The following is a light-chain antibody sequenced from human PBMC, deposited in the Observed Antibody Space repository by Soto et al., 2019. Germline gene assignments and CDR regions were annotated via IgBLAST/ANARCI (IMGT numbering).Light chain of an antibody. V-gene: IGLV2-14*01. CDR3: SSYTTGSTL. J-gene: IGLJ2*01. CDR1: SSDVGGYNY. Sequence: QSVLTQPASVSGSPGQSITISCTGTSSDVGGYNYVSWYQQHPGKAPKLMIFDVINRPSGVSNRFSGSKSGNTASLTISGLQAEDEADYYCSSYTTGSTLFGGGTKLTV. CDR2: DVI.